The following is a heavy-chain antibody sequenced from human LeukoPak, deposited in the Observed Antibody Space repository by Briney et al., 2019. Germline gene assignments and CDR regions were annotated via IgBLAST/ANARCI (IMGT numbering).Heavy chain of an antibody. Sequence: GGSLRLSCAASGFTFSSYEMNWVRQAPGKGLEWVSYISNSGTAVYYADSVKGRFTISRDNAKSSLYLQMNSLRAEDTAVYYCARAGYSMDTEYFQHWGQGTLVTVSS. CDR1: GFTFSSYE. V-gene: IGHV3-48*03. J-gene: IGHJ1*01. CDR3: ARAGYSMDTEYFQH. CDR2: ISNSGTAV. D-gene: IGHD5-18*01.